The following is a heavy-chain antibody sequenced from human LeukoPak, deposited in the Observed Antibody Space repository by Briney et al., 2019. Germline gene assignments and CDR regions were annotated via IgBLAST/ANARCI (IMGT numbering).Heavy chain of an antibody. V-gene: IGHV3-23*01. D-gene: IGHD1-26*01. J-gene: IGHJ4*02. CDR1: GFTFDNYR. Sequence: PGGSLRLSCAASGFTFDNYRMSWVRQAPGKGLEWVSTVNADGGNTYYADSVKGRFTISRDNSKNTLYLQMNSLRAEDTAVYYCAKEPGWELLGVDYWGQGTLVTVSS. CDR2: VNADGGNT. CDR3: AKEPGWELLGVDY.